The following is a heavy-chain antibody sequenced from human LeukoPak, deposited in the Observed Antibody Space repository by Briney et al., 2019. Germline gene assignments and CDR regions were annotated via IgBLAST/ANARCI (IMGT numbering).Heavy chain of an antibody. Sequence: PSETLSLTCTVSGGSINSGSFYWTWIRQSAGKGLEWIGHIYTSGTTNCNPSLKSRVTISLDTSKNQFSLKLNSVTAADTAVYYCARCTSTSCYNFDYWGQGALVTVSS. CDR1: GGSINSGSFY. CDR2: IYTSGTT. CDR3: ARCTSTSCYNFDY. J-gene: IGHJ4*02. D-gene: IGHD2-2*02. V-gene: IGHV4-61*09.